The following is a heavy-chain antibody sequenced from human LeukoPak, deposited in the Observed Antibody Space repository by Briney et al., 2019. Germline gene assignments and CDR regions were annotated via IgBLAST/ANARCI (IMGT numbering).Heavy chain of an antibody. CDR3: VRAGLAAAGRGDC. Sequence: PGGSLRLSCAASGFTFDDYGMSWVRQAPGKGLVWVSRISTDGSNTNYADSVMGRFTISRDNAKNTLYLQMNSLRAEDTAVYFCVRAGLAAAGRGDCWGQGTLVTVSS. J-gene: IGHJ4*02. V-gene: IGHV3-74*01. CDR2: ISTDGSNT. CDR1: GFTFDDYG. D-gene: IGHD6-13*01.